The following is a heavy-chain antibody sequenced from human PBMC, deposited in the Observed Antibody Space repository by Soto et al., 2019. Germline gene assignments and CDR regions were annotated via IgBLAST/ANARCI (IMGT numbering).Heavy chain of an antibody. CDR1: GFTVSSSY. J-gene: IGHJ6*02. D-gene: IGHD2-15*01. Sequence: GGSLRLSCAASGFTVSSSYMSWVRQAPGKGLEWVSVVYSGGSIYYADSVKGRFTISRDNSKNMLYLQMNNLRAEDTAVYYCARVDMGLMKKNYYYYGMDVWGPGTTVTVSS. CDR2: VYSGGSI. CDR3: ARVDMGLMKKNYYYYGMDV. V-gene: IGHV3-53*01.